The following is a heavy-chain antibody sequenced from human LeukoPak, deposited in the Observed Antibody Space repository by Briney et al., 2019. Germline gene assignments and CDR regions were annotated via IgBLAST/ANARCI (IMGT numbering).Heavy chain of an antibody. CDR2: MNPNSGNT. V-gene: IGHV1-8*01. CDR3: ARVSTYYDFWSAPRPLYYFDY. J-gene: IGHJ4*02. Sequence: GASVTVSCKASGYTFTSYDINWVRQAPGQGLEWMGWMNPNSGNTGYAQKFQGRVTMTRNSSISTAYMELSSLRSEDTAVYYCARVSTYYDFWSAPRPLYYFDYWGQGTLVTVSS. D-gene: IGHD3-3*01. CDR1: GYTFTSYD.